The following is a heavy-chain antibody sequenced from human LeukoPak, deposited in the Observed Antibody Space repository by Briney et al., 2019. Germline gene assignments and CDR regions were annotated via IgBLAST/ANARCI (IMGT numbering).Heavy chain of an antibody. V-gene: IGHV3-9*01. J-gene: IGHJ4*02. Sequence: GRPWRLSCAASGLTFDDYAMHWFRQAPGKGLEWVSGFSWNSGSIGYADSVKGRFTISRDNAKNSLYLQMNSLRAEDTALYYCAKVAPLYSGPYYFDYWGQGTLVTVSS. CDR3: AKVAPLYSGPYYFDY. CDR2: FSWNSGSI. CDR1: GLTFDDYA. D-gene: IGHD1-26*01.